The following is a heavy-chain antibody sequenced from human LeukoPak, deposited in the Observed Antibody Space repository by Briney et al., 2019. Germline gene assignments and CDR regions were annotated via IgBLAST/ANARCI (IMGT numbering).Heavy chain of an antibody. Sequence: PSQTLSLTCAVSGGSTSSGGYSWSWIRQPPGKGLEWIGYIYHSGSTYYNPSLKSRVTISVDRSKNQFSLKLSSVTAADTAVYYCARVSYGTGGIDYWGQGTLVTVSS. CDR2: IYHSGST. V-gene: IGHV4-30-2*01. D-gene: IGHD5-18*01. CDR3: ARVSYGTGGIDY. CDR1: GGSTSSGGYS. J-gene: IGHJ4*02.